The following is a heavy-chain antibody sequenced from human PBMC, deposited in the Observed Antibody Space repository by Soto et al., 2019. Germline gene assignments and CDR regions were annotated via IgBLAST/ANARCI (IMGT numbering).Heavy chain of an antibody. CDR3: ATTYYDGSGYTFDY. J-gene: IGHJ4*02. CDR2: IIPMLDIP. V-gene: IGHV1-69*02. D-gene: IGHD3-22*01. Sequence: QVQLAQSGAEVKKPGSSVKVSCRASGGIFYSYTMNWVRQAPGQGLEWRGRIIPMLDIPNYAQNFQGRVTITADKSTSTAYMELSSLTSEDTAVYYCATTYYDGSGYTFDYWGQGTLVTVSS. CDR1: GGIFYSYT.